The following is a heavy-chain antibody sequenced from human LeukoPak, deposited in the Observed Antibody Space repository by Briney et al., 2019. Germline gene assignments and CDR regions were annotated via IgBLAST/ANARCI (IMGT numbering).Heavy chain of an antibody. CDR3: ARAEAGHYYDSSGYYGHY. Sequence: ASVKVSCKASGGIFSSYAISWVRQAPGQGLEWMGRIIPILGIANYAQKFQGRVTITADKSTSTAYMELSSLRSEDTAVYYCARAEAGHYYDSSGYYGHYWGQGTLVTVSS. J-gene: IGHJ4*02. CDR2: IIPILGIA. V-gene: IGHV1-69*04. CDR1: GGIFSSYA. D-gene: IGHD3-22*01.